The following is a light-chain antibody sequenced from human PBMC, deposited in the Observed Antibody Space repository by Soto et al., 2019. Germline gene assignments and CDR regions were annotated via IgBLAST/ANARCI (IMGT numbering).Light chain of an antibody. CDR2: DSS. CDR1: QDITNY. V-gene: IGKV1-33*01. J-gene: IGKJ5*01. CDR3: QQYDTPPLT. Sequence: DIQMTQSPSSLSASVGDRVTIICQASQDITNYLNWYQQKPGKAPNLLIHDSSNLETGVPSRFSGSGTGTYFSVTISSLQPEDIATYYCQQYDTPPLTFGQGTRLEIK.